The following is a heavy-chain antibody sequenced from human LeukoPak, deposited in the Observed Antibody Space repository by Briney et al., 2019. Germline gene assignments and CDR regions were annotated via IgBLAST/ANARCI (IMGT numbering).Heavy chain of an antibody. Sequence: ASVEVSCKASGGTFSSYAISWVRQAPGQGLEWMGGIIPIFGTANYAQKFQGRVTITADESTSTAYMELSSLRSEDTAVYYCAREGPYCGGDCYSDYWGQGTLVTVSS. J-gene: IGHJ4*02. CDR1: GGTFSSYA. V-gene: IGHV1-69*13. CDR2: IIPIFGTA. CDR3: AREGPYCGGDCYSDY. D-gene: IGHD2-21*02.